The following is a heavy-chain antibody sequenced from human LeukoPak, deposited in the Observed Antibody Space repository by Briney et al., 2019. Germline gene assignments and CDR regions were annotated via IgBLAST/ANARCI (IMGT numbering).Heavy chain of an antibody. D-gene: IGHD6-13*01. CDR3: ARDGGFIAAAETYNWFDP. J-gene: IGHJ5*02. Sequence: SVKVSCKASGGTFSSYAISWVRQAPGQGLEWMGGIIPIFGTANYAQKFQGRVTITADESTSTAYMELSSLRSEDTAVYYCARDGGFIAAAETYNWFDPWGQGTLVTVSS. CDR1: GGTFSSYA. V-gene: IGHV1-69*13. CDR2: IIPIFGTA.